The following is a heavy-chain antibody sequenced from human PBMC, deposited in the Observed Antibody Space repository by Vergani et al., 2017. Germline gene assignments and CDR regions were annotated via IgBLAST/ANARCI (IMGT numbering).Heavy chain of an antibody. V-gene: IGHV1-69*04. CDR1: GGTFSSYA. Sequence: QVQLVQSGAEVEKPGSSVKVSCKASGGTFSSYAISWVRQAPGQGLEWMGRIIPILGIANYAQKLQGRVTMTTDTSTSTAYMELRSLRSDDTAVYYCARARSRIAAADNNWFDPWGQGTLVTVSS. D-gene: IGHD6-13*01. CDR3: ARARSRIAAADNNWFDP. CDR2: IIPILGIA. J-gene: IGHJ5*02.